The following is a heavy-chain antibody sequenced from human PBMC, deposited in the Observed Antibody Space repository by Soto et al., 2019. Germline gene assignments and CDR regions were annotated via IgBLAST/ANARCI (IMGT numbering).Heavy chain of an antibody. J-gene: IGHJ5*02. CDR3: ARDEAYKWNDGGWFDP. D-gene: IGHD1-1*01. CDR1: GYTFTSYG. CDR2: ISAYNGNT. Sequence: QVQLVQSGAEVKKPGASVKVSCKASGYTFTSYGISWVRQASGQGLEWMGWISAYNGNTKYAQKLQGRVTMTTDTSTSTAYRELRSLRSDDTAVYYWARDEAYKWNDGGWFDPWGQGTLVTVSS. V-gene: IGHV1-18*01.